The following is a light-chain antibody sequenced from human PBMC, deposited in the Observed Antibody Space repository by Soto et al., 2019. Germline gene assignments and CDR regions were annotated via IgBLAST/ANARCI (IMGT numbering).Light chain of an antibody. CDR2: WAS. CDR1: QTVLYSSNNQNY. V-gene: IGKV4-1*01. Sequence: DIVMTQSPDSLAVSLGERATINCKSSQTVLYSSNNQNYLAWYQQKPGQPPKLLIYWASTRESGVPDRFSGSGSGTDFTLTISGLQAEDVAVYYCHQFYSAPYTFGQGTKLEIK. J-gene: IGKJ2*01. CDR3: HQFYSAPYT.